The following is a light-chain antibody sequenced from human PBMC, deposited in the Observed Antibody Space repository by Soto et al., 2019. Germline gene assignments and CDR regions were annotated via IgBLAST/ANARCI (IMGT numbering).Light chain of an antibody. CDR3: AAWDDSLNGPV. CDR1: SSNIGSDT. CDR2: SNY. V-gene: IGLV1-44*01. J-gene: IGLJ3*02. Sequence: QSVLTQPPSASGTPGQRATFFGLGGSSNIGSDTEHWYQHLPGTAPKLLIYSNYQRPSGVPDRFSGSKSGTSASLAISGLQSEDEADYYCAAWDDSLNGPVFGGGTKLTVL.